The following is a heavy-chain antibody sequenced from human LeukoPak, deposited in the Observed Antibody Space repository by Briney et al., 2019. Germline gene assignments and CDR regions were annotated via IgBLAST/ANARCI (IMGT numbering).Heavy chain of an antibody. CDR1: GFTFSSYA. D-gene: IGHD2-15*01. J-gene: IGHJ3*02. CDR3: AKESGVVVVAATEIDAFDI. Sequence: GGSLRLSCAASGFTFSSYAMSWVRQAPGKGLEWVSAISGSGGSTYYADSVKGRFTISRDNSKNTLYLQMNSLRAEGQAVYYCAKESGVVVVAATEIDAFDIWGQGTMVTVSS. CDR2: ISGSGGST. V-gene: IGHV3-23*01.